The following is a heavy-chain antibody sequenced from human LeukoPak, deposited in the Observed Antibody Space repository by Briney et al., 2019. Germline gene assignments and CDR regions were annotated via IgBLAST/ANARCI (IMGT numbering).Heavy chain of an antibody. D-gene: IGHD3-10*01. V-gene: IGHV3-30*02. Sequence: GGSLRLSCAASRFTFSSYGMHWVRQAPGKGLEWVAFIRYDGSNKYHADSVKGRFTISRDNSKNTLYLQMNSLRGEDTAVYYCLKDSGASGSLIDYWGQGTLVTVSS. J-gene: IGHJ4*02. CDR1: RFTFSSYG. CDR2: IRYDGSNK. CDR3: LKDSGASGSLIDY.